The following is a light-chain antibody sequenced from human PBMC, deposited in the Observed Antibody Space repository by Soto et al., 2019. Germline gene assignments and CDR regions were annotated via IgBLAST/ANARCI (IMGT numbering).Light chain of an antibody. J-gene: IGLJ1*01. Sequence: QSALTQPPSASGSPGQSVTISCTGTSSDVGGYDFVAWHQQHPGKAPRLMIYDVSKRPSGVPDRFSGSKSGNTASLTISGLQSDDEADYYCTSYTNTSLLRTVFGTGTKVTVL. CDR3: TSYTNTSLLRTV. CDR1: SSDVGGYDF. CDR2: DVS. V-gene: IGLV2-8*01.